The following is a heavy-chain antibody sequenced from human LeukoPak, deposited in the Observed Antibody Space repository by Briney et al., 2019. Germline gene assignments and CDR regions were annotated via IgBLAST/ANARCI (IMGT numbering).Heavy chain of an antibody. J-gene: IGHJ4*02. CDR1: GYTFSSYY. Sequence: ASVKVSCKASGYTFSSYYMHWVRQAPGQGLEWMGIINPSGGSTSNAQKFQGRVTMTRDTSTSIVYMELSSLRSEDTAVYYCARSDRRAAAGPTIDYWGQGTLVTVSS. CDR2: INPSGGST. CDR3: ARSDRRAAAGPTIDY. D-gene: IGHD6-13*01. V-gene: IGHV1-46*01.